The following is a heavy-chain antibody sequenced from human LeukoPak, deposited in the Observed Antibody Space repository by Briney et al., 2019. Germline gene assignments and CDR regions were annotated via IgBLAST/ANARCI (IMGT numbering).Heavy chain of an antibody. CDR1: GYTFTSYY. CDR2: INPSGGST. V-gene: IGHV1-46*01. Sequence: ASVKVSCKASGYTFTSYYMHWVRQAPGQGLEWMGIINPSGGSTSYAQKFQGTVTMTRDTSTSTVYMELSSLRSEDTGVYYCARERPTIAARSSNWFDPWGQGTLVTVSS. CDR3: ARERPTIAARSSNWFDP. D-gene: IGHD6-6*01. J-gene: IGHJ5*02.